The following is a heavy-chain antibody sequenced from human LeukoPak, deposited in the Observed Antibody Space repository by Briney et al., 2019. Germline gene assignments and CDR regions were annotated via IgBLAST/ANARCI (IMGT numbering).Heavy chain of an antibody. Sequence: GASVKVSCKASGYTFTNYGISWVRQARGQGLEWMGWISAYSGDTNYAQKFQGRVTTTRDTSTSTAYMELRSLRSDDTAVYYCARDPGSYGDAFDIWGQGTMVTVSA. CDR1: GYTFTNYG. CDR3: ARDPGSYGDAFDI. J-gene: IGHJ3*02. V-gene: IGHV1-18*01. D-gene: IGHD3-16*01. CDR2: ISAYSGDT.